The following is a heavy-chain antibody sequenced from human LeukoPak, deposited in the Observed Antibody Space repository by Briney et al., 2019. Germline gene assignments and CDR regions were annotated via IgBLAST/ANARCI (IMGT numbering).Heavy chain of an antibody. Sequence: ASVKVSCKASGYTFTSYDINWVRQATGRGLEWMGWMNPNSGNTGYAQKFQGGVTMTRNTSISTAYMELSSLRSEDTAVYYCARVLLLTVTTSRSDYYYGMDVWGQGTTVTVSS. CDR2: MNPNSGNT. V-gene: IGHV1-8*01. J-gene: IGHJ6*02. CDR1: GYTFTSYD. CDR3: ARVLLLTVTTSRSDYYYGMDV. D-gene: IGHD4-17*01.